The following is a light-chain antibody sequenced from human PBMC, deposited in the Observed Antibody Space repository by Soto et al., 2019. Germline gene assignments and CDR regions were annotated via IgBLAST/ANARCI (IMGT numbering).Light chain of an antibody. V-gene: IGLV2-8*01. Sequence: QSVLTRPPSASGSPGQSVTISCTGTSSDVGLYDYVSWYQQHPGKVPKLLIYEVTQRPSGVPDRFSGSKSGNTASLTVSGLQAEDEADYYCSSYGGNSNYVFGTWTKVTVL. J-gene: IGLJ1*01. CDR2: EVT. CDR3: SSYGGNSNYV. CDR1: SSDVGLYDY.